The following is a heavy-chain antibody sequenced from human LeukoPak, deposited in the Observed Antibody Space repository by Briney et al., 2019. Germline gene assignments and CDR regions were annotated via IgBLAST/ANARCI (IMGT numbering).Heavy chain of an antibody. CDR2: IIPIFGTA. CDR1: GGTFSSYA. D-gene: IGHD1-14*01. Sequence: ASVKVSCKASGGTFSSYAISWVRQAPGQGLEWMGGIIPIFGTANYAQKFQGRVTITTDESTSTAYMELSSLRSEDTAVYYCARGTRVWTYDKPGKIDRGFAFDIWGQGTMVTVSS. V-gene: IGHV1-69*05. CDR3: ARGTRVWTYDKPGKIDRGFAFDI. J-gene: IGHJ3*02.